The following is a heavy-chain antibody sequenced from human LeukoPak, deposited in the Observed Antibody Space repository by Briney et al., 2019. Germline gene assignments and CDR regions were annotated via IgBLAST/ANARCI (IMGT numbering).Heavy chain of an antibody. D-gene: IGHD3-22*01. CDR2: VDPEDGET. V-gene: IGHV1-69-2*01. Sequence: ASVKISCKASGYTFTDYYMHWVQQAPGKGLEWMGLVDPEDGETIYAEKFQGRVTITADTSTDTAYMELSSLRSEDTAVYYCATDLSHSSGYHNNWFDPWGQGTLVTVSS. J-gene: IGHJ5*02. CDR3: ATDLSHSSGYHNNWFDP. CDR1: GYTFTDYY.